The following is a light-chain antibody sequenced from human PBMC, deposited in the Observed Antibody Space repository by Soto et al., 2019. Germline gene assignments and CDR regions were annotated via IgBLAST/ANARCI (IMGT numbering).Light chain of an antibody. J-gene: IGKJ5*01. CDR2: DAS. V-gene: IGKV3-11*01. Sequence: IVWTQSPTIRALSPADRATLSCRASQSVSSSYLAWYQHKPGQAPRLPIYDASNRATGIPARFSGSGSGTDFTLTISILEPEDFAVYYCQQRSNWPPITFGQGTRLEI. CDR3: QQRSNWPPIT. CDR1: QSVSSSY.